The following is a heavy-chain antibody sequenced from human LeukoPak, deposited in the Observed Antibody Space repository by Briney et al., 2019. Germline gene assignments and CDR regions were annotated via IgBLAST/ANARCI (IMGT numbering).Heavy chain of an antibody. V-gene: IGHV3-20*04. CDR2: IDGSGGST. CDR1: GFTFSTYS. J-gene: IGHJ4*02. D-gene: IGHD1-7*01. CDR3: ARGDPREVELLDY. Sequence: RTGGSLRLSCAASGFTFSTYSMNWVRQAPGKGLEWVSAIDGSGGSTGYTDSVRGRFTISRDNAKSSLYLQMNSLTAEDTAFYYCARGDPREVELLDYWGQGTLVTVSS.